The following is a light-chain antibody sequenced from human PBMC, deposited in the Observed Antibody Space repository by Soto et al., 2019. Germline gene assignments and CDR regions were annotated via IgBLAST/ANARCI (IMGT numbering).Light chain of an antibody. V-gene: IGKV1-13*02. Sequence: AIQLTQSPSSLSASVGDRVTITCRASQGIRSALAWYQQKPGKPPKLLIYDASTLESGVPSRFSGSGSGTDFTLTITSLQPEDFATYFCQQFSTSPRTFGQGTRLEI. CDR3: QQFSTSPRT. J-gene: IGKJ2*02. CDR2: DAS. CDR1: QGIRSA.